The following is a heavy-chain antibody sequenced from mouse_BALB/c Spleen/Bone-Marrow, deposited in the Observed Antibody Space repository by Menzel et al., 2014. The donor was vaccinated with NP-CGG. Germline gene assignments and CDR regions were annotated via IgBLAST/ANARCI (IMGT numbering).Heavy chain of an antibody. CDR2: INPSTGYT. D-gene: IGHD1-1*01. Sequence: QVHVKQSGAELAKPGASVKMSCKASGYTFTNYWMHWVKQRPGQGLEWIGYINPSTGYTEYNQKFKDKATLTADKSPSTAYMQLSSLTSEDSAVYYCARIYYYGRDYWGQGTTLTVSS. J-gene: IGHJ2*01. V-gene: IGHV1-7*01. CDR3: ARIYYYGRDY. CDR1: GYTFTNYW.